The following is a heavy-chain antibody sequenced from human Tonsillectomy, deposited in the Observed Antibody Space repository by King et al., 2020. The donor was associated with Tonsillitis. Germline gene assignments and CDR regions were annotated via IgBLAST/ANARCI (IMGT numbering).Heavy chain of an antibody. J-gene: IGHJ3*02. V-gene: IGHV1-2*02. CDR1: GYTFTGYY. D-gene: IGHD2-2*01. CDR2: INPNSGGT. Sequence: VQLVESGAEVKKPGASVKVSCKASGYTFTGYYMHWVRQAPGQGLEWMGWINPNSGGTNYAQKFQGRVTMTRDTSLSTAYMELSRLRSDDTAVYYCASGGGYCSSTSCPPFDIWGQGTMVTVSS. CDR3: ASGGGYCSSTSCPPFDI.